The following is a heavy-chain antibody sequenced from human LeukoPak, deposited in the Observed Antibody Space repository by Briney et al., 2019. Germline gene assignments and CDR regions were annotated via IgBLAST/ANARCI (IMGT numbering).Heavy chain of an antibody. Sequence: GGSLRLSCAASGFIIFKSWMTWVRQAPGKGLEWVAIIKQDGSETYYLDSVKGRFTISRDNAKNSIYLHMTRLRVEDTAVYYCARVAGEASGYHPFDIWGQGTMGTASS. CDR2: IKQDGSET. J-gene: IGHJ3*02. CDR3: ARVAGEASGYHPFDI. V-gene: IGHV3-7*01. CDR1: GFIIFKSW. D-gene: IGHD3-22*01.